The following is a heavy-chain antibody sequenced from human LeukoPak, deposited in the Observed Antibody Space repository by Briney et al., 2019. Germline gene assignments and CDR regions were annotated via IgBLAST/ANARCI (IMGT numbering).Heavy chain of an antibody. CDR2: TYYRSKWYN. Sequence: SQTLSLTCAISGDSVSSNSAAWNWIRQSPSRGLEWLGRTYYRSKWYNDYAVSVKSRITINPDTSKNQFSLQLNSVTPEDTAVCYCARDQDCSGGSCYPLNWFDPWGQGTLVTVSS. D-gene: IGHD2-15*01. CDR1: GDSVSSNSAA. CDR3: ARDQDCSGGSCYPLNWFDP. V-gene: IGHV6-1*01. J-gene: IGHJ5*02.